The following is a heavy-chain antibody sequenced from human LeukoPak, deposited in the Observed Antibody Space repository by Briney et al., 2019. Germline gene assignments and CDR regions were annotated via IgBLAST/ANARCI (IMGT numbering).Heavy chain of an antibody. CDR1: GFTFSSYG. J-gene: IGHJ4*02. CDR2: ISYGGSNE. D-gene: IGHD6-13*01. V-gene: IGHV3-30*18. Sequence: PGRSLRLSCAASGFTFSSYGMHWVRQAPGKGLEWVAVISYGGSNEYYADSVKGRFTISRDNSKNTLYLQMNSLRAEDTAVYYCAKEERSSQSYYFDHWGQGTLATVSS. CDR3: AKEERSSQSYYFDH.